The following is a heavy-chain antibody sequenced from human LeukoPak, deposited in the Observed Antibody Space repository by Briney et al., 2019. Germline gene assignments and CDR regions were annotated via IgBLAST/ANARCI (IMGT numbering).Heavy chain of an antibody. CDR2: IYTSGST. CDR1: GGSFSTYY. D-gene: IGHD6-19*01. J-gene: IGHJ2*01. Sequence: SETLSLTCAVYGGSFSTYYWSWIRQPAGKGLEWIGRIYTSGSTNYNPSLKSRVTMSVDTSKNQFSLKLSSVTAADTAVYYCARQPAGWYFDLWGRGTLVTVSS. V-gene: IGHV4-59*10. CDR3: ARQPAGWYFDL.